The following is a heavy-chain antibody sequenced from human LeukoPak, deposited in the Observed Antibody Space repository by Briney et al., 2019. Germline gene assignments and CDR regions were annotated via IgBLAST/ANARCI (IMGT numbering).Heavy chain of an antibody. Sequence: GESLKISFKGSGYSFTSYWIAWVRQMPGKGLEWMGIIYPDDSDTRYSPSFQGQVTITADKSISTAYLQWSSLKASDNAMYYCARQRRSSGWPNDYWGQGTPVTVSS. D-gene: IGHD6-19*01. CDR1: GYSFTSYW. CDR2: IYPDDSDT. V-gene: IGHV5-51*01. CDR3: ARQRRSSGWPNDY. J-gene: IGHJ4*02.